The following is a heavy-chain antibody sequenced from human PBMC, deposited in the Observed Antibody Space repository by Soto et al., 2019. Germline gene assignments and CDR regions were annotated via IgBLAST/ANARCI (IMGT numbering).Heavy chain of an antibody. Sequence: GGSLRLSCAASGFTFSRYYMNWVRQAPGKGLEWVSSISTTSTYTHYADSLKGRFTISRDNAKTSLYLQMDSLRPEDTAIYYCAREGVTNYTDYYFDLWGHGALVTVSS. CDR2: ISTTSTYT. CDR3: AREGVTNYTDYYFDL. CDR1: GFTFSRYY. V-gene: IGHV3-21*01. D-gene: IGHD4-4*01. J-gene: IGHJ4*01.